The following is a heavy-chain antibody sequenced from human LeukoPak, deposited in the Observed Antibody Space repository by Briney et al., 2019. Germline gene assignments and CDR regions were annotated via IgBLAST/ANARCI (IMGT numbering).Heavy chain of an antibody. CDR2: INPNSGGT. J-gene: IGHJ5*02. Sequence: GASVKVSCKASGYTFTGYYMHWVRQAPGQGLEWMGWINPNSGGTNYAQKLQGRVTMTTDTSTSTAYMELRSLRSDDTAVYYCARAGQQLVLGWWFDPWGQGTLVTVSS. D-gene: IGHD6-13*01. CDR1: GYTFTGYY. CDR3: ARAGQQLVLGWWFDP. V-gene: IGHV1-2*02.